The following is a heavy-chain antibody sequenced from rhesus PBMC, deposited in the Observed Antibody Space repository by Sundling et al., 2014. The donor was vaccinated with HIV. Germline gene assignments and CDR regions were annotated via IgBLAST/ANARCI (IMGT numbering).Heavy chain of an antibody. CDR3: AIGGTYYSDSGRLDY. J-gene: IGHJ4*01. CDR2: IGGNSGSR. D-gene: IGHD3-28*01. Sequence: QVQLQESGPGLVKPSETLALTCAVSGGAITGYYWNWIRQSPGKGLEWIGSIGGNSGSRYYNPSLKSQVTISIDTSKNQFSLKLSSVTAADTAVYYCAIGGTYYSDSGRLDYWGQGVLVTVSS. V-gene: IGHV4-165*01. CDR1: GGAITGYY.